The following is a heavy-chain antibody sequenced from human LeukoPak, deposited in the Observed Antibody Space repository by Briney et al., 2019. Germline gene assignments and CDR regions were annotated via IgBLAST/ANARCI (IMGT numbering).Heavy chain of an antibody. V-gene: IGHV1-46*01. CDR1: GYTFTTYY. J-gene: IGHJ4*02. CDR3: ARDRICGGDCYSKSPFDY. CDR2: IDPTAGST. Sequence: ASVKVSCKASGYTFTTYYMHWVRQAPGQRLEWMEIIDPTAGSTSYAQKFQGRVTMTRDMSTSTVCMEVSSLRSEDTAVYYCARDRICGGDCYSKSPFDYWGQGILVTVSS. D-gene: IGHD2-21*02.